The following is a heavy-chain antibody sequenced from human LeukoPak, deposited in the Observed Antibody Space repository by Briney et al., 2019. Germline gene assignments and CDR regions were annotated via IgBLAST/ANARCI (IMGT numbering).Heavy chain of an antibody. V-gene: IGHV4-61*02. J-gene: IGHJ3*02. CDR2: IYTSVST. CDR1: GGSISSGSYY. D-gene: IGHD6-19*01. Sequence: PSETLSLTCTVSGGSISSGSYYWSWIRQPAAKGLEWIGRIYTSVSTNYNPSLKSRVTISVDTSKNQFSLKLSSVTAADTAMYYCARESSVAGDAFDIWGQGTMVTVSS. CDR3: ARESSVAGDAFDI.